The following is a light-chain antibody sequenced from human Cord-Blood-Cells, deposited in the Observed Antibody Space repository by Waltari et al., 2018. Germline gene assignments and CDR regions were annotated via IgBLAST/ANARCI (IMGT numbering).Light chain of an antibody. CDR1: SSDVGGSNY. CDR2: DVS. V-gene: IGLV2-14*01. J-gene: IGLJ3*02. CDR3: SSYTSSSTLDWV. Sequence: QSALTQPASVSGSPGQSTTISCTGTSSDVGGSNYVSWYQQNPGKAPKLMIYDVSNRPSGFSNRFSGAKSGNTASLTISGLQAEDEADYYCSSYTSSSTLDWVFGGGTKLTVL.